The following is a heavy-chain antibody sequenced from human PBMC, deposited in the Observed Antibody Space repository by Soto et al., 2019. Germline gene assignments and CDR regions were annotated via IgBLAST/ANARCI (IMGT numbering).Heavy chain of an antibody. CDR3: ARAPTYYDFCGCYKYLQY. CDR1: GFTFSSYW. J-gene: IGHJ1*01. CDR2: INQYGSEK. D-gene: IGHD3-3*01. V-gene: IGHV3-7*01. Sequence: EVQLVESGGGLVQPGGSLRLSCAASGFTFSSYWMSWVRQAPGKGLEWVANINQYGSEKYYVDSVKGRFTISRDNAKNSLDLQINSLRAADTAVYYCARAPTYYDFCGCYKYLQYWGQGALVTVSS.